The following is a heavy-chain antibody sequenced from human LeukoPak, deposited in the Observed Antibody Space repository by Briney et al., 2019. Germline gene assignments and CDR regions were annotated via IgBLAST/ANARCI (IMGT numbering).Heavy chain of an antibody. D-gene: IGHD3-22*01. J-gene: IGHJ4*02. V-gene: IGHV4-59*01. CDR2: IYYSGST. CDR1: GGSISSYY. Sequence: KPSETLPLTCTVSGGSISSYYWSWIRQPPGKGLEWIGYIYYSGSTNYNPSLKSRVTISVDTSKNQFSLKLSSVTAADTAVYYCARGVDSSGYYSPFDYWGQGTLVTVSS. CDR3: ARGVDSSGYYSPFDY.